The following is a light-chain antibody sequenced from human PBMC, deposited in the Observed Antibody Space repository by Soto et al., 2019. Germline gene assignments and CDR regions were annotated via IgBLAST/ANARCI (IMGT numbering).Light chain of an antibody. Sequence: EVVMTQSPATLSVSPGERATLSCRASQSVYSNLAWYQEKPGQAPRLLIYDTSNRATGIPARFSGSGSGTDFTLTISSLEHEDFAVYYCQQRSSWPLTFGQGTRLEI. CDR2: DTS. V-gene: IGKV3-11*01. CDR1: QSVYSN. J-gene: IGKJ5*01. CDR3: QQRSSWPLT.